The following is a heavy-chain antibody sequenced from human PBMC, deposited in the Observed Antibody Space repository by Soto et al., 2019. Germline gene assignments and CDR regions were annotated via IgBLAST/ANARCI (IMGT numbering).Heavy chain of an antibody. J-gene: IGHJ6*02. CDR1: GFTFSSYG. D-gene: IGHD2-15*01. CDR2: ISYDGSNK. CDR3: ANLPQYCSGGSCYSVGYYGMDV. Sequence: LRLSCAASGFTFSSYGMHWVRQAPGKGLEWVAVISYDGSNKYYADSVKGRFTISRDNSENTLYLQMNSLRAEDTAVYYCANLPQYCSGGSCYSVGYYGMDVWGQGTTVTVSS. V-gene: IGHV3-30*18.